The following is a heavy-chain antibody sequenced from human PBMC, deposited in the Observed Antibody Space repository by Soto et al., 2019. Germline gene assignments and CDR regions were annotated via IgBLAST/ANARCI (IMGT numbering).Heavy chain of an antibody. CDR2: IIPIFGTA. Sequence: SVKVSCKASGGTFSSYAISWVRQAPGQGLEWMGGIIPIFGTANYAQKFQGRVTITADKSTSTAYMELSSLRSEDTAVYYCAGKNWDDYYDSKRYYFDYWGQGTLVTVSS. V-gene: IGHV1-69*06. CDR1: GGTFSSYA. D-gene: IGHD3-22*01. CDR3: AGKNWDDYYDSKRYYFDY. J-gene: IGHJ4*02.